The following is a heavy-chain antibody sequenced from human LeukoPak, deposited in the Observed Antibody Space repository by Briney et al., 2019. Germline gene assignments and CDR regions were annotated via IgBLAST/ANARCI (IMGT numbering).Heavy chain of an antibody. D-gene: IGHD3-16*01. CDR3: ATFRWGVGFEY. J-gene: IGHJ4*02. CDR1: GGYFSGSFSGYY. V-gene: IGHV4-34*01. CDR2: INHSGST. Sequence: PSETLSLTCAVYGGYFSGSFSGYYWTCIRQTPGKGLEWIGEINHSGSTNYNPSLKSRVTISVDTSNNQFSLKLNSLTAADTAVYYCATFRWGVGFEYWGQGTLATVSS.